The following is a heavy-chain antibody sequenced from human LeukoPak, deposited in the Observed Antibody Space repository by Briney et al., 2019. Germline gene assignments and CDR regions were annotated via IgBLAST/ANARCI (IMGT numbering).Heavy chain of an antibody. CDR3: AREGVDDILTGYQP. CDR2: IIPIFGTA. CDR1: GGTFSSYA. J-gene: IGHJ5*02. V-gene: IGHV1-69*13. D-gene: IGHD3-9*01. Sequence: SVKVSCKASGGTFSSYAISRARQAPGQGLEWMGGIIPIFGTANYAQKLQGRVTITADESTSTAYMELSSLRSEDTAVYYCAREGVDDILTGYQPWGQGTLVTVSS.